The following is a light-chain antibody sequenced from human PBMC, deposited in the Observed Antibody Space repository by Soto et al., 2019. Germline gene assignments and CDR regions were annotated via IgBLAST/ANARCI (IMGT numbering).Light chain of an antibody. CDR2: RAS. V-gene: IGKV1-5*03. J-gene: IGKJ1*01. CDR3: QQYRHYSRT. Sequence: DIQLTQAPSSLSASVGDRVTITCRASQSVDTWLAWYQQKPGKAPNLLISRASTLKSGVPSRFSGSWSRKVFILTINILHPDDVANYYCQQYRHYSRTFGQGTKVEI. CDR1: QSVDTW.